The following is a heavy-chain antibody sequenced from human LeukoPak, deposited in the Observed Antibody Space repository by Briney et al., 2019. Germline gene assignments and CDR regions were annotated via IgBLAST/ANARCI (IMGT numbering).Heavy chain of an antibody. V-gene: IGHV3-74*01. J-gene: IGHJ5*02. CDR2: MSNVGGDT. D-gene: IGHD6-19*01. CDR1: GFTLRTYR. CDR3: ARDYPALQS. Sequence: GGSLRLSCVASGFTLRTYRMHWVRQAPRKGLVWVSLMSNVGGDTNVADSVQGRFTVSRDNDQNPLLLQMTSLTADDTAVYYCARDYPALQSWGPGTLVTVSS.